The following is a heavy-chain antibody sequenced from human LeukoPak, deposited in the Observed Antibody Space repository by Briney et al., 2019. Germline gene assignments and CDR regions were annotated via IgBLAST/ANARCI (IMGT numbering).Heavy chain of an antibody. CDR2: LSSDGSYD. V-gene: IGHV3-30*04. CDR3: AREGTYPDFWSGYFEY. Sequence: GSLRLSCSASGFTFSIYAMHWVRQTPDRGLEWVGFLSSDGSYDQYRESVRGRFSISRDNSKNTLYLEMNSLTVDDTGVYYCAREGTYPDFWSGYFEYWGQGTLAIVSS. J-gene: IGHJ4*02. CDR1: GFTFSIYA. D-gene: IGHD3-3*01.